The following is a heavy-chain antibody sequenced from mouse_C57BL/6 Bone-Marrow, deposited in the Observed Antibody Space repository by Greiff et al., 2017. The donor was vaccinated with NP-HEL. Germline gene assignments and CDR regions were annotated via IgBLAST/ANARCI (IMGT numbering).Heavy chain of an antibody. V-gene: IGHV2-4*01. J-gene: IGHJ4*01. D-gene: IGHD1-1*01. Sequence: VQLQQSGPGLVQPSQSLSITCTVSGFSFTSYGVHWVRQPPGKGLEWLGVIWSGGSTDYNAAFISRLSISKDNSKSQVFFKMNSLQADDTAIYYCAKNKDGSSYYAMDYWGQGTSVTVSS. CDR3: AKNKDGSSYYAMDY. CDR1: GFSFTSYG. CDR2: IWSGGST.